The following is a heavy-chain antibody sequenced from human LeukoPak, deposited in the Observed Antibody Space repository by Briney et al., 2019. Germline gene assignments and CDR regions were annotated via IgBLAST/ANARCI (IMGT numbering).Heavy chain of an antibody. J-gene: IGHJ3*02. D-gene: IGHD1-26*01. Sequence: GGSLRLSCAASGFSFSNYGMNWVRQAPGKGLEWVAFISYDGSNKYYADSVKGRFTISRDNSKNTLYLQMNSLRAEDTAMYYCARPGSYYYPGAFDIWGQGTMVTVSS. CDR3: ARPGSYYYPGAFDI. CDR2: ISYDGSNK. V-gene: IGHV3-30*03. CDR1: GFSFSNYG.